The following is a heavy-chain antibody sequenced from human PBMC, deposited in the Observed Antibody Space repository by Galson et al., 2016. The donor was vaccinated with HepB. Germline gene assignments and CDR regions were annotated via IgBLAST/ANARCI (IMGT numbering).Heavy chain of an antibody. CDR3: ARDAVYPDH. CDR2: ISTDSGNT. D-gene: IGHD5/OR15-5a*01. CDR1: GYTFSTFP. Sequence: SVKVSCKASGYTFSTFPISWLRQAPGEGPEWMGRISTDSGNTIYADNVQGRLTLTTDTSTTTVYMELRSLRSDDTAVYYCARDAVYPDHWGQGTLVTGSS. J-gene: IGHJ4*02. V-gene: IGHV1-18*01.